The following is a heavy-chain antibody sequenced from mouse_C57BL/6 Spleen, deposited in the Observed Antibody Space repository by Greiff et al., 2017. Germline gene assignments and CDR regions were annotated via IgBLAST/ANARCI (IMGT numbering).Heavy chain of an antibody. CDR2: IYPRDGST. CDR1: GYTFTSYD. D-gene: IGHD1-1*01. V-gene: IGHV1-85*01. CDR3: ARGITTVVGNYFDY. Sequence: VKLMESGPELVKPGASVKLSCKASGYTFTSYDINWVKQRPGQGLEWIGWIYPRDGSTKYNEKFKGKATLTVDTSSSTAYMELHSLTSEDSAVYFCARGITTVVGNYFDYWGQGTTLTVSS. J-gene: IGHJ2*01.